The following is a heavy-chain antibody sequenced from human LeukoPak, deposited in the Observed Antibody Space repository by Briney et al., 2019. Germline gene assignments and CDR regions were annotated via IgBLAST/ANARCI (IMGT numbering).Heavy chain of an antibody. D-gene: IGHD6-13*01. CDR2: INPKGGRK. V-gene: IGHV1-8*01. CDR1: GYTFTSSD. CDR3: ARGRSGLAAAGSYYY. Sequence: ASVKVSCKASGYTFTSSDINWVRQAAGQGLEWVGWINPKGGRKGYAQKLQGRVTMTANTSISTAYMELSSLRFDDTAVYYCARGRSGLAAAGSYYYWGQGTLITVCS. J-gene: IGHJ4*02.